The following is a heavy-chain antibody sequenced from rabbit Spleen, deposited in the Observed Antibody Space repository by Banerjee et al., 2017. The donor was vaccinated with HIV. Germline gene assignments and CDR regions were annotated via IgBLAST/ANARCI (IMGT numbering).Heavy chain of an antibody. CDR1: GFTISSYG. Sequence: QLEETGGGLVQPGGSLTLSCKVSGFTISSYGVSWVRQAPGKGLEWIGYIDPVFHSTVYASWVNGRFTISSHNAQNTLELQLNSLTAADTATYFCVREAGYGGYGDGNLWGPGTLVTVS. V-gene: IGHV1S7*01. CDR3: VREAGYGGYGDGNL. J-gene: IGHJ4*01. D-gene: IGHD6-1*01. CDR2: IDPVFHST.